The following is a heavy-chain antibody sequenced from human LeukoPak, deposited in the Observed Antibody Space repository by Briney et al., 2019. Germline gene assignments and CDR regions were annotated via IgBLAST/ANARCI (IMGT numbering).Heavy chain of an antibody. CDR1: GFTFDDYA. J-gene: IGHJ4*02. V-gene: IGHV3-9*01. D-gene: IGHD6-13*01. CDR3: AKDFAPYSSSWYVYDY. CDR2: ISWNSGSI. Sequence: GGSLRLSCAASGFTFDDYAMHWVRQAPGKGLEWVSGISWNSGSIGYADSVKGRFTISRDNAKNSLYLQMNSLRAEDTDLYYCAKDFAPYSSSWYVYDYWGQGTLVTVSS.